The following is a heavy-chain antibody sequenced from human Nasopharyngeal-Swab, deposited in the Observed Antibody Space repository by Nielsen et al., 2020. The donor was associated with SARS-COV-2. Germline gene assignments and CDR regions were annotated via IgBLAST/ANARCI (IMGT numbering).Heavy chain of an antibody. CDR2: ISYEGSNK. D-gene: IGHD2-2*02. V-gene: IGHV3-30-3*02. Sequence: GESLKISCAASGLVFGNYAMQWVRQAPGKGLEWVAVISYEGSNKYYADSVKGRFTISRDNSGDTLYLEMHSLRTDDTAVYYCAKCLAYRYYYYGMGVWGPGTTVTVSS. CDR1: GLVFGNYA. CDR3: AKCLAYRYYYYGMGV. J-gene: IGHJ6*02.